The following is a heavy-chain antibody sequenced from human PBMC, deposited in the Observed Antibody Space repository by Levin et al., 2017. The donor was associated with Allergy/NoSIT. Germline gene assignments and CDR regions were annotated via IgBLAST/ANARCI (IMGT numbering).Heavy chain of an antibody. CDR1: GFSFRSFG. CDR2: ISYDGSDT. D-gene: IGHD2-2*01. V-gene: IGHV3-30*18. J-gene: IGHJ4*02. Sequence: GESLKISCAASGFSFRSFGMHWARQSPGKGLEWLAVISYDGSDTYYADSVKGRFTISRDNSKNTLYLQMNSLRGEDAAVYYCAKDVVFGTSSWALDFWGQGILVTVSS. CDR3: AKDVVFGTSSWALDF.